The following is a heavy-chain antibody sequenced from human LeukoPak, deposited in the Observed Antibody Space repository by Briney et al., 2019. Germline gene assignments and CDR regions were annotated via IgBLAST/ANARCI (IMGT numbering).Heavy chain of an antibody. J-gene: IGHJ6*02. CDR1: VYTFTSYG. CDR3: TYSSTSSPLYYYYGMDV. CDR2: ISAYNGNT. Sequence: ASVKVSRKASVYTFTSYGISWVRQAPGQGLEWMGWISAYNGNTNYAQKLQGRVTMTTDTSTSTAYMELRSLRSDDTAVYYRTYSSTSSPLYYYYGMDVWGQGTTVTVSS. D-gene: IGHD2-2*01. V-gene: IGHV1-18*01.